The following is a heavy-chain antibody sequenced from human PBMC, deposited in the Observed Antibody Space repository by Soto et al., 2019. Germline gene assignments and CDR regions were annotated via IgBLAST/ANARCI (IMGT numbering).Heavy chain of an antibody. D-gene: IGHD2-2*01. CDR3: ASPRVGIVVVPAADLGYYYGMDV. CDR2: IIPIFGTA. V-gene: IGHV1-69*06. CDR1: GGTFSSYA. J-gene: IGHJ6*02. Sequence: ASVKVSCKASGGTFSSYAISWVRQAPGQGLEWMGGIIPIFGTANYAQKFQGRVTITADTSTSTAYMELSSLRSEDTAVYYCASPRVGIVVVPAADLGYYYGMDVWGRGTTVTVSS.